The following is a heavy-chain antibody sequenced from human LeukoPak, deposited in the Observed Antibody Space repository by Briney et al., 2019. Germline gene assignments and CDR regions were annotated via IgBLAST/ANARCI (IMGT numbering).Heavy chain of an antibody. CDR1: GFTFSSYA. Sequence: GGSLRLSCAASGFTFSSYAMSWVRQAPGKGLEWVSAISGSGGSTYYADSVKGRFTISRDNSKNTLYLQMNSLRAEDTAVYYCRVVPAAILRLLTSNDYWGQGTLVTVSS. CDR2: ISGSGGST. V-gene: IGHV3-23*01. CDR3: RVVPAAILRLLTSNDY. J-gene: IGHJ4*02. D-gene: IGHD2-2*02.